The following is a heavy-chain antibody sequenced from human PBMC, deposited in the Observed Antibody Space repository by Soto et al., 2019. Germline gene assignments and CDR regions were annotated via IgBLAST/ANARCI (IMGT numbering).Heavy chain of an antibody. CDR3: ATRVVRGVIPRGYYYYYMDV. D-gene: IGHD3-10*01. Sequence: QLQLQESGPGLVKPSETLSLTCTVSGGSISSSSYYWGWIRQPPGKGLEWIGSIYYSGSTYYNPSLKSRVTISVDTSKNQFSLKLSSVTAADTAVYYCATRVVRGVIPRGYYYYYMDVWGKGTTVTVSS. CDR2: IYYSGST. CDR1: GGSISSSSYY. V-gene: IGHV4-39*01. J-gene: IGHJ6*03.